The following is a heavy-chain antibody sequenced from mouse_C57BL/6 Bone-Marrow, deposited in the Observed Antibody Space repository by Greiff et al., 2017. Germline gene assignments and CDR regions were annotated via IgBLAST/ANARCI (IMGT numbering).Heavy chain of an antibody. CDR1: GYTFTSYG. J-gene: IGHJ2*01. CDR3: AREGWLLFDY. D-gene: IGHD2-3*01. V-gene: IGHV1-81*01. CDR2: IYPRSGNT. Sequence: QVQLQQSGAELARPGASVKLSCKASGYTFTSYGISWVKQRTGQGLEWIGEIYPRSGNTYYNEKFKGKATLTADKSSSTAYMQLSSLTSEDSAVYFCAREGWLLFDYWGQGTTLTVSS.